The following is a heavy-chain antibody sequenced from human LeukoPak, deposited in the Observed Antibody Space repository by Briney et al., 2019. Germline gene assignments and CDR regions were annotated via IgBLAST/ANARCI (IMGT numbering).Heavy chain of an antibody. V-gene: IGHV3-21*01. CDR3: ARSGGSGSYYVAY. CDR2: ISSSSSYI. Sequence: PGGSLRLSCAAPGFTFSSYSMNWVRQAPGKGLEWVSSISSSSSYIYDADSEKGRFTISRDNAKNSRYLQMNSLRDEDTVVYYWARSGGSGSYYVAYWGQGTLVTVSS. J-gene: IGHJ4*02. D-gene: IGHD3-10*01. CDR1: GFTFSSYS.